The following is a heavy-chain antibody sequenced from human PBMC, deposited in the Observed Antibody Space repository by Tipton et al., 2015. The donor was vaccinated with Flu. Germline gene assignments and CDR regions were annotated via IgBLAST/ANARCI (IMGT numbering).Heavy chain of an antibody. CDR1: GGTSSSYV. CDR3: ARKLGNCTNGVCPYYYYYGMDV. J-gene: IGHJ6*02. D-gene: IGHD2-8*01. CDR2: IIPIFGTA. V-gene: IGHV1-69*01. Sequence: QVQLVQSGAEVKKPGSSVKVSCKASGGTSSSYVISWVRQAPGQGLEWMGLIIPIFGTANYAQKLQGRVTITADESTSTAYMELSSLRSEDTAVYYCARKLGNCTNGVCPYYYYYGMDVWGQGTTVTVSS.